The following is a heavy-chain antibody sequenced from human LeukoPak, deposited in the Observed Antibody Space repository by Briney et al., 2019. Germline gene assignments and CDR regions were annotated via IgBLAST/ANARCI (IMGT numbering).Heavy chain of an antibody. J-gene: IGHJ4*02. V-gene: IGHV3-30*03. D-gene: IGHD6-19*01. CDR3: ARDRSSGCFDY. CDR2: ISYDGSNK. Sequence: QSGGSLRLYCAASGFTFSSYGMHWVRQAPGKGLEWVAVISYDGSNKYYADSVKGRFTISRDNSKNTLYLQMNSLRAEDTAVYYCARDRSSGCFDYWGQGTLVTVSS. CDR1: GFTFSSYG.